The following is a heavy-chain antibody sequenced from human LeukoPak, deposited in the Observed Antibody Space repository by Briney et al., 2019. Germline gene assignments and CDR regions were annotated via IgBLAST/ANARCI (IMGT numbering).Heavy chain of an antibody. D-gene: IGHD3-22*01. CDR2: IKQDGSEK. CDR1: GFTLSSYW. CDR3: AKDEGGVYYYDSSGSYYY. Sequence: GGSLRLSCAASGFTLSSYWMSWVRQAPGKGLEGVANIKQDGSEKYYVDSVKGRFTISRDNSKNTLSLQMNSLRAEDTAVYYCAKDEGGVYYYDSSGSYYYWGQGTLVTVSS. V-gene: IGHV3-7*03. J-gene: IGHJ4*02.